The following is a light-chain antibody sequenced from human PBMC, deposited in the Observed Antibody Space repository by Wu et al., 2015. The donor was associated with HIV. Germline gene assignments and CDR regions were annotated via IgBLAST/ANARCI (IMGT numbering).Light chain of an antibody. CDR2: GAY. CDR3: QQYYNYPT. Sequence: AIHLSQSPSSLSASTGDRVNITCRASQGISNYLAWFQQKPGKAPRLLIYGAYSLQTAIPSRFSGSGSGTEFILTINCLQSEDFATYYCQQYYNYPTFGPGTKVEMK. CDR1: QGISNY. J-gene: IGKJ3*01. V-gene: IGKV1-8*01.